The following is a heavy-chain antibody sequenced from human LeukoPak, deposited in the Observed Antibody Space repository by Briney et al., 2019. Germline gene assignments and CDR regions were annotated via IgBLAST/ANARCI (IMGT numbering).Heavy chain of an antibody. V-gene: IGHV1-69*13. D-gene: IGHD3-10*01. CDR1: GGTFSSYA. CDR2: IIPIFGTA. CDR3: ARDLVGGSGSYSFDY. Sequence: ASVKVSCKASGGTFSSYAISWVRQAPGQGLEWMGGIIPIFGTANYAQKFQGRVTITADESTSTAYMELSSLRSEDTAVYYCARDLVGGSGSYSFDYWGQGTLVTVSS. J-gene: IGHJ4*02.